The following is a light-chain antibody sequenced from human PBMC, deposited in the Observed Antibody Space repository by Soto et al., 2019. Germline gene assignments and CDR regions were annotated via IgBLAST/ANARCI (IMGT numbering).Light chain of an antibody. CDR1: QSISSY. V-gene: IGKV1-39*01. CDR2: AAS. J-gene: IGKJ5*01. CDR3: QQSYSTSPIT. Sequence: DIQMTQSPSSLSACVGDRVTITCRASQSISSYLNWYQQKPGKAPKLLIYAASSLQSGVPSRFSGSGSGTDFTLTINGLQPEDFASYYCQQSYSTSPITFGQGTRLEI.